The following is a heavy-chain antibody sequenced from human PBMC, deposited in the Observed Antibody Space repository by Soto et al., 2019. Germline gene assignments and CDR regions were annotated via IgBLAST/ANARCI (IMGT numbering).Heavy chain of an antibody. J-gene: IGHJ4*02. Sequence: QLQLQESGPGLVKPSETLSLTCTVSGGSISSSSYYWGWIRQPPGKGLVWIGSIYYSGSTYYNPSLKSRVTISVDTSKNQFSLKLSSVTAADTAVYYCARTRPPYSPIDYWGQGTLVTVSS. D-gene: IGHD2-21*01. CDR3: ARTRPPYSPIDY. CDR2: IYYSGST. V-gene: IGHV4-39*01. CDR1: GGSISSSSYY.